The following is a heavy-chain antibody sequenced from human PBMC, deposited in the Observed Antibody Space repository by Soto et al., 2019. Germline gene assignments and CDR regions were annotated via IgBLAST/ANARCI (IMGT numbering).Heavy chain of an antibody. D-gene: IGHD2-15*01. V-gene: IGHV4-30-4*01. J-gene: IGHJ5*02. CDR3: ARGYRYCSGGSCYSGDWFDP. CDR2: IYYSGST. Sequence: SETLSLTCTVSGGSISSGDYYWSWIRQPPGKGLEWIGYIYYSGSTYYNPSLKSRVTISVDTSKNQFSLKLSSVTAADTAVYYCARGYRYCSGGSCYSGDWFDPWGQGTLGTV. CDR1: GGSISSGDYY.